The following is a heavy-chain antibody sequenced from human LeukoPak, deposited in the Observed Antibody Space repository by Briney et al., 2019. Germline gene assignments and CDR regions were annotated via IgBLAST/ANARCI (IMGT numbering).Heavy chain of an antibody. J-gene: IGHJ4*02. CDR1: GVSISSSYSY. CDR3: ARHQTYYYGSGSSFYY. CDR2: IYYTGNT. Sequence: PWETLSLTCTVSGVSISSSYSYWGRIRQPPGMGLEWIGSIYYTGNTYYNASLKSQVSISIDTSKNHFSLKLTSVTAADTAVYFCARHQTYYYGSGSSFYYWGQGTLVIVSS. V-gene: IGHV4-39*01. D-gene: IGHD3-10*01.